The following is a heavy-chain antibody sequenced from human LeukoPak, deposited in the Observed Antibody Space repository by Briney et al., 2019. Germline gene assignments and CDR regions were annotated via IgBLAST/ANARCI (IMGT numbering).Heavy chain of an antibody. D-gene: IGHD6-13*01. CDR2: IYYSGST. CDR1: GGSISSGGYF. J-gene: IGHJ2*01. V-gene: IGHV4-31*03. CDR3: AKRVAAGYWYFDL. Sequence: SETLSLTCTVSGGSISSGGYFWSWIRQHPGKGLEWIGYIYYSGSTYYNPSLKSRVTISVDTSKNQFSLKLSSVTATDTAVYYCAKRVAAGYWYFDLWGRGTLVTVSS.